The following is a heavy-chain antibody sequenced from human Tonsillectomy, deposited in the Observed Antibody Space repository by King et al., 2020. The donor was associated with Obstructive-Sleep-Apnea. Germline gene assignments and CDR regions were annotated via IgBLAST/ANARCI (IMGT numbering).Heavy chain of an antibody. CDR2: IRYDGSDK. CDR3: AKDYYESSGGLYYFDY. Sequence: QVQLVESGGVVVQPGRALRLSFGASGFTFRSDGMHWVRQAPGKGLAWVAFIRYDGSDKDYSYSVKGRFTISRDNSKNTLYLQMNSLRAEDTAVYYCAKDYYESSGGLYYFDYWGQGTLVTVSS. D-gene: IGHD3-22*01. J-gene: IGHJ4*02. CDR1: GFTFRSDG. V-gene: IGHV3-30*02.